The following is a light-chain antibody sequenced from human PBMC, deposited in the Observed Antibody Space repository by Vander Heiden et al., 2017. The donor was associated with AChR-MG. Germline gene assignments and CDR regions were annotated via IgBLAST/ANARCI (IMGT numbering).Light chain of an antibody. Sequence: QSVLTPPPSASAAPGQKVTISCSGSSDNIGNNHVSWYQHLPGTAPKLLIYDNNKRPSGIPDRFSGSKSGTSATLGITGLQAGDEADYYCGTWDSSLSAVVFGGGTKLTVL. CDR3: GTWDSSLSAVV. J-gene: IGLJ2*01. CDR2: DNN. V-gene: IGLV1-51*01. CDR1: SDNIGNNH.